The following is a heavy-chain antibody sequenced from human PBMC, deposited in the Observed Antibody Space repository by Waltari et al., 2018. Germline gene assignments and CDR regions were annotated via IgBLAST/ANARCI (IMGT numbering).Heavy chain of an antibody. CDR2: IYGGGMT. Sequence: EVQLVESGGGLVQPGGSLRLSCAASGFTVSSNYMSWVRQAPGKGLGWVSVIYGGGMTDYADAVKGRFTISRDNSKNTLYMQMNSLRAEDTAVYYCARERGTLYVRDVWGQGTTVTVSS. J-gene: IGHJ6*02. V-gene: IGHV3-66*02. CDR3: ARERGTLYVRDV. CDR1: GFTVSSNY.